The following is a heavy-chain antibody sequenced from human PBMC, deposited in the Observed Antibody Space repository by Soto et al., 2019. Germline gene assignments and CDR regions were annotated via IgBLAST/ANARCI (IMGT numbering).Heavy chain of an antibody. J-gene: IGHJ5*02. CDR2: ISHTGSP. Sequence: LQLQESGPGLVKPSETLSLTCTVSGGSISNSDYFWAWMRQPPGKGLEWVGTISHTGSPRYNPSPRGRFNISVDTDKNQFSLGVPSVTAADTAVFYCSSQLESTTYFDPWGRGTLVTVSS. V-gene: IGHV4-39*01. CDR3: SSQLESTTYFDP. D-gene: IGHD1-1*01. CDR1: GGSISNSDYF.